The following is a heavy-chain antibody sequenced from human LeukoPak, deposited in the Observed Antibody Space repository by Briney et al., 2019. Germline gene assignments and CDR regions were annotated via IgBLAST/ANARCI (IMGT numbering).Heavy chain of an antibody. J-gene: IGHJ4*02. D-gene: IGHD6-19*01. V-gene: IGHV3-30-3*02. Sequence: PGGSLRLSCAASGFIFGGYAMHWVRQAPGKGLQWLAVISYDGGKTYYADSVEGRFTISRDNSKNTLYLQMISLRAEDTAVYYCAKHGFSSGWPQVPSDHWGQGTLVTVSS. CDR1: GFIFGGYA. CDR2: ISYDGGKT. CDR3: AKHGFSSGWPQVPSDH.